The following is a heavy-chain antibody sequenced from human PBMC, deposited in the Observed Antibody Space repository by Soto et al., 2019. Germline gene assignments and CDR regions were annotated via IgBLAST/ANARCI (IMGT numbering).Heavy chain of an antibody. D-gene: IGHD5-18*01. CDR3: AGGNCYGHVDY. CDR2: IYSGGGT. CDR1: GFTVGSNY. Sequence: EVQLVESGGGLVQPGGSLRLSCAASGFTVGSNYMFWVRQAPGKGLEWVSTIYSGGGTYYADSVKGRFTISRDNPKNTMYLQVNSLRAEDAAVYYCAGGNCYGHVDYWGQGTLVPVSS. V-gene: IGHV3-66*01. J-gene: IGHJ4*02.